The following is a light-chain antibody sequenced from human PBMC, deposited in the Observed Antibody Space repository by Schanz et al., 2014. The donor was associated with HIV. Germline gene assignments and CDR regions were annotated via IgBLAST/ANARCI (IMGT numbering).Light chain of an antibody. CDR1: SSDVGGYNY. Sequence: QSALTQPASVSGTPGQSITISCTGSSSDVGGYNYVSWYQQHPDKAPKLMIYDVSDRPSGVSNRFSGSKSGNTASLTISGLQAEDEADYYCSSSAGNNKLLFGGGTKLTVL. V-gene: IGLV2-14*03. J-gene: IGLJ2*01. CDR2: DVS. CDR3: SSSAGNNKLL.